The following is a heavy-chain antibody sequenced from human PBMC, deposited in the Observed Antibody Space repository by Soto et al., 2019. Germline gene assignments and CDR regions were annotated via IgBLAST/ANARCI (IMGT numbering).Heavy chain of an antibody. CDR1: GGTFSSYT. CDR3: ANTEEGNSRSDLDP. V-gene: IGHV1-69*02. Sequence: QVQLVQSGAEVKKPGSSVKVSCKASGGTFSSYTISWVRQAPGQGLEWMGRIIPILGIANYAQKFQGRVTITADKSTSTAYMELSSLRSEDTAVYYCANTEEGNSRSDLDPWGKSTMVTVPS. J-gene: IGHJ5*02. CDR2: IIPILGIA. D-gene: IGHD3-10*01.